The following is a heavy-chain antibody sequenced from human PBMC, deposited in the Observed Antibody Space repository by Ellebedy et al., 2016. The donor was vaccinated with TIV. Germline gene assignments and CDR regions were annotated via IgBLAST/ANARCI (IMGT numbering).Heavy chain of an antibody. CDR2: ISGSGGST. V-gene: IGHV3-23*01. D-gene: IGHD3-3*01. CDR1: GFTFSNAW. CDR3: AKGVFGVVTVLFLFDY. Sequence: GESLKISXAASGFTFSNAWMSWVRQAPGKGLEWVSAISGSGGSTYYADSVKGRFTISRDNSKNTLYLQMNSLRAEDTAVYYCAKGVFGVVTVLFLFDYWGQGTLVTVSS. J-gene: IGHJ4*02.